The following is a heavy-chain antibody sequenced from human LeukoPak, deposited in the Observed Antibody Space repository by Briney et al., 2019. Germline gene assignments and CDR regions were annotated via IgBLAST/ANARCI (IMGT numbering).Heavy chain of an antibody. J-gene: IGHJ4*02. D-gene: IGHD2-21*01. CDR3: TRGGDPYKVGNF. Sequence: SETLSLTCTVSGDSTSTNSYYWSWIRQPPGKGLECIGTLHFSGTPYHSPSLNSRISISVDTSKKQFSLKLRSVTATDTAVYYCTRGGDPYKVGNFWGQGTLVTVSS. CDR1: GDSTSTNSYY. V-gene: IGHV4-39*01. CDR2: LHFSGTP.